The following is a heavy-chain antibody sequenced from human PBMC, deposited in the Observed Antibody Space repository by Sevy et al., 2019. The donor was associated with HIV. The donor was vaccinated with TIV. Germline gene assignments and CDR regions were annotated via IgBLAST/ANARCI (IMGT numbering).Heavy chain of an antibody. CDR3: EKSPRYDILTGSFDP. V-gene: IGHV3-9*01. CDR2: ISWNSGSI. Sequence: GGSLRLSCAASGFTFDGYAMHWVRQAPGKGLEWVSGISWNSGSIGYADSVRGRFTISRDNAKNSLYLQMNSLKAEETALNYCEKSPRYDILTGSFDPWGQGTLVTVSS. D-gene: IGHD3-9*01. J-gene: IGHJ5*02. CDR1: GFTFDGYA.